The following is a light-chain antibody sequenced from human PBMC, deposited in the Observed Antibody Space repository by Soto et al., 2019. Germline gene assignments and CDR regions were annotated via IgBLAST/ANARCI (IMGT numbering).Light chain of an antibody. J-gene: IGKJ5*01. Sequence: DIQMTQSPSSLSASVGDRVTITCRASESIARHLNWYQQKPGKAPKLLIYAALSLQNAVPSRFRGGGSGTDFTLTISNLQPEDFATYYCQQSYSTLSITFGQGTRLEIK. V-gene: IGKV1-39*01. CDR3: QQSYSTLSIT. CDR2: AAL. CDR1: ESIARH.